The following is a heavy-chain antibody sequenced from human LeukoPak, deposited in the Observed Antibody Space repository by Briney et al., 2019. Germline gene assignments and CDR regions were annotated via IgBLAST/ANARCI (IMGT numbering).Heavy chain of an antibody. J-gene: IGHJ3*02. Sequence: SEALSLTCTVSGDSISNYYWSWIRQPPGKGLEWIGYIYYSGNTNYNPSLKSRVTISVDTSKNQFSLKLSSVTAADTAVYYCARPLYSGSPCYAFDIWGQGTMVTVSS. D-gene: IGHD1-26*01. CDR1: GDSISNYY. CDR2: IYYSGNT. V-gene: IGHV4-59*08. CDR3: ARPLYSGSPCYAFDI.